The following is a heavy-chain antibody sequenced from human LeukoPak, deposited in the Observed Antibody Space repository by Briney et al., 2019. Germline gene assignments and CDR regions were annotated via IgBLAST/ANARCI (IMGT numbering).Heavy chain of an antibody. J-gene: IGHJ5*02. CDR1: GGTFSSCA. D-gene: IGHD3-10*01. CDR2: IIPIFGTA. CDR3: ARAPVRGVISWFDP. V-gene: IGHV1-69*13. Sequence: ASVKVSCKASGGTFSSCAISWVRQAPGQGLEWMGGIIPIFGTANYAQKFQGRVTITADESTSTAYMELSSLRSEDTAVYYCARAPVRGVISWFDPWGQGTLVTVSS.